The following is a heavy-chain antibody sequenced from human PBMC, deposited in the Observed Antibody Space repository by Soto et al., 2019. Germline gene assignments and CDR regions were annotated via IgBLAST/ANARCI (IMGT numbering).Heavy chain of an antibody. CDR2: ISYDGSNK. CDR3: AKARLRIAAAGILSP. CDR1: GFTFSSYG. D-gene: IGHD6-13*01. Sequence: PGGSLRLSCAASGFTFSSYGMHWVRQAPGKGLEWVAVISYDGSNKYYADSVKGRFTISSDNSKNTLYLQMNSLRAEDTAVYYGAKARLRIAAAGILSPGGQGTLVTVSS. J-gene: IGHJ5*02. V-gene: IGHV3-30*18.